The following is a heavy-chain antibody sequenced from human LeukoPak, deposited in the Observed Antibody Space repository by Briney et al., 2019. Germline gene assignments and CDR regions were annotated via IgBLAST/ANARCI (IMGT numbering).Heavy chain of an antibody. CDR1: GFTFEDYA. D-gene: IGHD3-9*01. CDR2: ISWNSGSI. V-gene: IGHV3-9*01. J-gene: IGHJ4*02. Sequence: GGSLRLSCAASGFTFEDYAMHWVRQAPGKGLEWVSGISWNSGSIGSADSVKGRFTISRDNAKNSLYLQMNSLRAEDTALYYCAKDSASRYPYFDYWGQGTLVTVSS. CDR3: AKDSASRYPYFDY.